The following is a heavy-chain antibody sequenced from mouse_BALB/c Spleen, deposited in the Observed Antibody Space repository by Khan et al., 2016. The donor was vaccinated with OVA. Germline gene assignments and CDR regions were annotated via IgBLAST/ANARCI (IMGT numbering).Heavy chain of an antibody. CDR1: GYTFTDFT. CDR2: ISTYYGDV. J-gene: IGHJ3*01. D-gene: IGHD1-1*01. CDR3: TKRAGGSRVAY. Sequence: QVRLQQSGAELVRPGVSVKISCKGSGYTFTDFTIHWVKQSHALSLEWIGVISTYYGDVTYNQKFKGKATMTVDKSSSTTYMELARLTSEDSAIYSCTKRAGGSRVAYWGQGTLVTVSA. V-gene: IGHV1S137*01.